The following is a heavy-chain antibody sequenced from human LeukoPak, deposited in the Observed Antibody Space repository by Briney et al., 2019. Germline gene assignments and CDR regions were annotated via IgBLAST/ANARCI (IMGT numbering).Heavy chain of an antibody. V-gene: IGHV3-21*01. J-gene: IGHJ4*02. CDR1: GFTFSSYS. CDR3: ARDGPHIGVAGRGEFFDY. CDR2: ISSGGTYK. Sequence: GGSLRLSCAASGFTFSSYSMGWVRQAPGKGLEWVSSISSGGTYKEYADSARGRFTISRDDAKNSLYLQMNSLRAEDTAVYYCARDGPHIGVAGRGEFFDYWGQGTLVTVSS. D-gene: IGHD6-19*01.